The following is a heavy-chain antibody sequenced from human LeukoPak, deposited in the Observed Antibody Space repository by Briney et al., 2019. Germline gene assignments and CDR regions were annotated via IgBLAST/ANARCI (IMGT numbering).Heavy chain of an antibody. D-gene: IGHD6-13*01. CDR1: GGSISSGGYY. V-gene: IGHV4-61*02. CDR2: IYTSGST. CDR3: ARHGIAAARRIDY. J-gene: IGHJ4*02. Sequence: SETLSLTCTVSGGSISSGGYYWSWIRQPAGKGLEWIGRIYTSGSTNYNPSLKSRVTISVDTSKNQLSLKLNSVTAADTAVYYCARHGIAAARRIDYWGQGTLVTVSS.